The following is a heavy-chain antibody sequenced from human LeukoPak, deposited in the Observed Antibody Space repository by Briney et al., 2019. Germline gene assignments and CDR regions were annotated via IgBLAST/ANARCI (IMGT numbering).Heavy chain of an antibody. CDR3: ARRHCGGDCYSTYYYYYGLDV. J-gene: IGHJ6*02. V-gene: IGHV1-46*01. CDR1: GYTFTNYY. D-gene: IGHD2-21*02. Sequence: ASVKVSCKASGYTFTNYYIHWVRQAPGRGLEWMGIINPSGGSTSYGQKFQGRVTMTRDTSTSTVYMELSSLRSEDTAVYYCARRHCGGDCYSTYYYYYGLDVWGQGTTVTVSS. CDR2: INPSGGST.